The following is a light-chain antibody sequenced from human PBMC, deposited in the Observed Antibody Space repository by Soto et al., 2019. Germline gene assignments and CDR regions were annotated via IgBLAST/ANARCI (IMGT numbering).Light chain of an antibody. CDR2: RTS. Sequence: IGITQAPATLSVSTGERATLSCRASQSISSNLAWYQQKPGQAPRLLMFRTSSRATGFPARFSGSGSGTEFNLTISSLQSEDFGVYYCQQYNNLPRATFGGGTKV. V-gene: IGKV3-15*01. CDR3: QQYNNLPRAT. J-gene: IGKJ4*01. CDR1: QSISSN.